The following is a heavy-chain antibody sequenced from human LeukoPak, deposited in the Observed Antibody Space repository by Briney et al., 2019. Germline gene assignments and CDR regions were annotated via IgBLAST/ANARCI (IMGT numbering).Heavy chain of an antibody. D-gene: IGHD5/OR15-5a*01. CDR1: GFTFDDYA. J-gene: IGHJ4*02. Sequence: GRSLRLSCAASGFTFDDYAMHWVRQAPGKGLEWVSGISWNSGSIGYADSVKGRFTISRDNAKNSLYLQMNSLRAEDTALYYCAKDIRERGYSVYAPGYWGQGTLVTVSS. CDR3: AKDIRERGYSVYAPGY. CDR2: ISWNSGSI. V-gene: IGHV3-9*01.